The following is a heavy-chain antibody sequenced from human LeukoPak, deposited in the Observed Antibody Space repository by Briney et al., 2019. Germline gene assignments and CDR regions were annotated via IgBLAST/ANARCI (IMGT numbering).Heavy chain of an antibody. J-gene: IGHJ5*02. CDR2: ISSSSYI. CDR1: GFTFSSYS. Sequence: GGSLRLSCAASGFTFSSYSMNWVRQAPGKGLEWVSSISSSSYIYYADSVKGRFTISRGNAKNSLYLQMNSLRAEDTAVYYCAREGGYCTNGVCSPGGGYNWFDPWGQGTLVTVSS. D-gene: IGHD2-8*01. V-gene: IGHV3-21*01. CDR3: AREGGYCTNGVCSPGGGYNWFDP.